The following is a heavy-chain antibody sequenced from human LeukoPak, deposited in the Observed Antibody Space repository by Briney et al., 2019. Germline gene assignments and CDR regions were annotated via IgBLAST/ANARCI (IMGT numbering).Heavy chain of an antibody. CDR2: INWNGGST. V-gene: IGHV3-20*04. J-gene: IGHJ5*02. Sequence: GGSLRLSCAASGXTFDDYGMSWVRQAPGKGLEWVSGINWNGGSTGYADSVKGRFTISRDNAKNSLYLQMNSLRAEDTALYYCARDANEHIVVVTARYNWFDPWGQGTLVTVSS. D-gene: IGHD2-21*02. CDR1: GXTFDDYG. CDR3: ARDANEHIVVVTARYNWFDP.